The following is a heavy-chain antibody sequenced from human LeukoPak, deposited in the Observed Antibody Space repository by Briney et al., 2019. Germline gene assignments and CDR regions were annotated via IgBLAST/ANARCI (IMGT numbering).Heavy chain of an antibody. CDR2: ISGSGSGGNT. V-gene: IGHV3-23*01. J-gene: IGHJ4*02. D-gene: IGHD5-18*01. CDR1: GFTFSSYA. CDR3: ARDSYGYGFDY. Sequence: GGSLRLSCAASGFTFSSYAMSWVRQAPGKGLEWVSNISGSGSGGNTYYADSVKGRFTISRDNSKNTLYLQMNSLRAEDTAVYYCARDSYGYGFDYWGQGTLVTVSS.